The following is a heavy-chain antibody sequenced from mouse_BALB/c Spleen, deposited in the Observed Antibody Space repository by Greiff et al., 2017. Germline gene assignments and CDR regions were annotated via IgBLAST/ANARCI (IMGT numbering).Heavy chain of an antibody. CDR3: AEKGGRERDY. D-gene: IGHD3-3*01. V-gene: IGHV1S135*01. Sequence: LVESGPELLKPGASVKISCKASGYTFTSFNMHWVKQSQGKSLEWIGYIDPFNGGTSYNQKFKGKATLTVDKSSSTAYMHLSNLTSEDSAVYYCAEKGGRERDYWGQGTTVTVSS. J-gene: IGHJ2*01. CDR2: IDPFNGGT. CDR1: GYTFTSFN.